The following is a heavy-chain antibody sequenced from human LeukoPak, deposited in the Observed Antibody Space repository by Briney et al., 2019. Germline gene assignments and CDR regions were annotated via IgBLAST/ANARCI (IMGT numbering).Heavy chain of an antibody. Sequence: PGGSMRLACEASGFTFNSAWMSWVRRASGKGLEWVARVRSGGSTDYAATAKGRFSISRDDSRNTVTLQTNSLTTEDTDVFYCAADVPENGAQIDYWGQGTRFTVSS. CDR2: VRSGGST. D-gene: IGHD2-8*01. CDR1: GFTFNSAW. CDR3: AADVPENGAQIDY. V-gene: IGHV3-15*01. J-gene: IGHJ4*02.